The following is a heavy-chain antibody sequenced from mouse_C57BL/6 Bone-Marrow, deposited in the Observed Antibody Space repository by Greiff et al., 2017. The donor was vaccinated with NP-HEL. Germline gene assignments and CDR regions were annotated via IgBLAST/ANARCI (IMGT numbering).Heavy chain of an antibody. CDR3: ARSRPLGCFDY. J-gene: IGHJ2*01. Sequence: QVQLQQPGAELVKPGASVKLSCKASGYTFTSYWMQWVKQRPGQGLEWIGEIDPSDSYTNYNQKFKGKATLTVDTSSSTAYMQLSSLTSEDSAVYYCARSRPLGCFDYWGQGTTLTVSS. D-gene: IGHD3-3*01. CDR1: GYTFTSYW. CDR2: IDPSDSYT. V-gene: IGHV1-50*01.